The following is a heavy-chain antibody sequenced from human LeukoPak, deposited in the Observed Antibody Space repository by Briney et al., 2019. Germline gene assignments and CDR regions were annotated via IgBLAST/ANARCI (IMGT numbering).Heavy chain of an antibody. CDR3: ASANPCTMVRGRKRSWFDP. Sequence: ASVKVSCKASGYTFTGYYMHWVRQAPGHGLEWRGWINPNSGGTNYAQKFQGRVTMTRDTSISTAYMELSRLRSNDTAVYYCASANPCTMVRGRKRSWFDPWGQGTLVNVSS. CDR1: GYTFTGYY. CDR2: INPNSGGT. D-gene: IGHD3-10*01. J-gene: IGHJ5*02. V-gene: IGHV1-2*02.